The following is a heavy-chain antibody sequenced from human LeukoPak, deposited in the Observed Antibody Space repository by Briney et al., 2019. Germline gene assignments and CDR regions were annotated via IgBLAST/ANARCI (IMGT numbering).Heavy chain of an antibody. D-gene: IGHD5-24*01. J-gene: IGHJ4*02. CDR3: ARGEMSTITIDC. V-gene: IGHV1-2*02. Sequence: ASVKVSCKASGYTFTGYYIHWVRQAPGQGLEWMGWINPNSGLANYAQRFQVRVTMTRDTPISTAYMEVSRLRSDDTAVCYCARGEMSTITIDCWGQGTLVTVSS. CDR1: GYTFTGYY. CDR2: INPNSGLA.